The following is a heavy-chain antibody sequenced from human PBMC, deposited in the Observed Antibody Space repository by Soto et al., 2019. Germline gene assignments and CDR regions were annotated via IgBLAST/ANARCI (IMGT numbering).Heavy chain of an antibody. J-gene: IGHJ5*02. V-gene: IGHV4-31*03. Sequence: PSETLSLTCTVSGGSISSGGYYWSWIRQHPGKGLEWIGYIYYSGSTYYNPSLKSRVTISVDTSKNQFSLKLSSVTAADTAVYYRVRVSRIAARPWSWFDPWGQGTLVPVSS. CDR1: GGSISSGGYY. D-gene: IGHD6-6*01. CDR2: IYYSGST. CDR3: VRVSRIAARPWSWFDP.